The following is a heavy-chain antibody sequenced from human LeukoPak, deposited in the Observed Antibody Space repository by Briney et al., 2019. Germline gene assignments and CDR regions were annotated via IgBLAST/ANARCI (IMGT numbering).Heavy chain of an antibody. J-gene: IGHJ4*02. CDR3: AKGLAVARHFDY. D-gene: IGHD6-19*01. V-gene: IGHV3-23*01. CDR2: ISGSGGST. Sequence: TGGSLRLSCAASGFTFSSHAMSWVRQAPGKGLEWVSAISGSGGSTYYADSVKGRFTISRDKSKNTLYLQMNSLRAEDTAVYYCAKGLAVARHFDYWVEGTLVTVSS. CDR1: GFTFSSHA.